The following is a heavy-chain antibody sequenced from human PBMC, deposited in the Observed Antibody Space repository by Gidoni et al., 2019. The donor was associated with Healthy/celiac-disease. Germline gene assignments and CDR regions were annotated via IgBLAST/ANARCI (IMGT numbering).Heavy chain of an antibody. D-gene: IGHD3-16*02. V-gene: IGHV3-23*01. J-gene: IGHJ4*02. CDR1: GFTFRSYA. CDR3: AKSGTTFGGVIVPEFDY. CDR2: ISGSGGST. Sequence: EVQLLESGGGLVQPGGSLRLSCAASGFTFRSYAMSWVRQAPGKGLEWVSAISGSGGSTYYADSVKGRFTISRDNSKNTLYLQMNSLRAEDTAVYYCAKSGTTFGGVIVPEFDYWGQGTLVTVSS.